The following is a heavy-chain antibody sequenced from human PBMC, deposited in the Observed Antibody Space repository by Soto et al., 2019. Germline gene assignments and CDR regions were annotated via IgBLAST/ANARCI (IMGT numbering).Heavy chain of an antibody. CDR2: ISYDGSNK. CDR1: GFTFSRYP. D-gene: IGHD3-22*01. Sequence: GGSLRLSCEASGFTFSRYPLHWVRQAPGKGLEWVAVISYDGSNKYYADSVKGRFTISRDNSKNTLYLQMNSLRAEDTAVYYCARDYYDSSGYFGYWGQGTLVTVSS. CDR3: ARDYYDSSGYFGY. J-gene: IGHJ4*02. V-gene: IGHV3-30-3*01.